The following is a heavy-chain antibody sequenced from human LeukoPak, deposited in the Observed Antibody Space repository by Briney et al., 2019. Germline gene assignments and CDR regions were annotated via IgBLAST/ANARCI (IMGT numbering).Heavy chain of an antibody. Sequence: GGSLRLSCAASGFTFSGYWMHWVRQAPGKGLVWVSRINSDGSSTSYADSVKGRFTISRDNAKNTLYLQMNSLRAEDTAVYYCARGHYGRSSTSNDYWGQGTLVTVSS. V-gene: IGHV3-74*01. D-gene: IGHD2-2*01. CDR3: ARGHYGRSSTSNDY. CDR1: GFTFSGYW. J-gene: IGHJ4*02. CDR2: INSDGSST.